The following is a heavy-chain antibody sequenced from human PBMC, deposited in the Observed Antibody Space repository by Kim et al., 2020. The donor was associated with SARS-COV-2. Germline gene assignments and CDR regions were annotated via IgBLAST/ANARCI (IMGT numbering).Heavy chain of an antibody. J-gene: IGHJ4*02. CDR1: GGSISSYY. CDR3: ARDGAGTGPLY. D-gene: IGHD6-19*01. CDR2: IYYSGST. V-gene: IGHV4-59*01. Sequence: SETLSLTCTVSGGSISSYYWSWIRQPPGKGLEWIGYIYYSGSTNYNPSLKSRVTISVDTSKNQFSLKLSSVTAADTAVYYCARDGAGTGPLYWGQGTLVTVSS.